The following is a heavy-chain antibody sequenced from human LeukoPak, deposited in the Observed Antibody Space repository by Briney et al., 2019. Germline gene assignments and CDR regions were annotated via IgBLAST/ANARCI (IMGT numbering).Heavy chain of an antibody. D-gene: IGHD6-19*01. CDR1: GDSVSSSTAA. CDR3: ARYPTGWYLDY. CDR2: TYYRSKWYS. V-gene: IGHV6-1*01. J-gene: IGHJ4*02. Sequence: SQTLSLTCAISGDSVSSSTAAWNRVRQSPSRGLEWLGRTYYRSKWYSDYAVSVRGRITINPDTSKNQFSLQLSSVTPEDTAVYYCARYPTGWYLDYWGQGTLVTVSS.